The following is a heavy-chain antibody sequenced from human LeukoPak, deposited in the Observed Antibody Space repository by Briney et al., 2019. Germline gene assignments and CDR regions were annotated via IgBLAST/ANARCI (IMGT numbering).Heavy chain of an antibody. J-gene: IGHJ4*02. CDR3: ARGSRGYSYG. D-gene: IGHD5-18*01. CDR2: IYYSGST. Sequence: SETLSLTCTVSGGPISSSSYYWGWIRQPPGKGLEWIGSIYYSGSTYYNPSLKSRATISVDTSKNQFSLKLSSVTAADTAVYYCARGSRGYSYGWGQGTLVTVSS. CDR1: GGPISSSSYY. V-gene: IGHV4-39*07.